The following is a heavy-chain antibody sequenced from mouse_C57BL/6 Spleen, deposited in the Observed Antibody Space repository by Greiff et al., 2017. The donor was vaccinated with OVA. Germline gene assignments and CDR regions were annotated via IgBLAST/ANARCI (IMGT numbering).Heavy chain of an antibody. Sequence: VQLQQSGAELVKPGASVKISCKASGYAFSSYWMNWVKQRPGKGLDGIGQIYPGDGDTNYNGKFKGKATLTADKSSSTAYMQLSSLTSEDSAVYFCARLSTRGYFDVWGTGTTVTVSS. CDR1: GYAFSSYW. D-gene: IGHD2-1*01. J-gene: IGHJ1*03. CDR2: IYPGDGDT. CDR3: ARLSTRGYFDV. V-gene: IGHV1-80*01.